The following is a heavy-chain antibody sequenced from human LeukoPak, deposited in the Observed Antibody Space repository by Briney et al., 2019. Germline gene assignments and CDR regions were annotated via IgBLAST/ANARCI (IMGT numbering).Heavy chain of an antibody. Sequence: GGSLRLSSAASGFTFSSYAISWVRQPPGERREGGSAISGSGGSTYYADSVKGRFTISRDNSKNTLYLQMNSLTAEDTAVYYCAKSSGWYPLAYSYWGGQGTLVTVSS. J-gene: IGHJ4*02. CDR3: AKSSGWYPLAYSYW. D-gene: IGHD6-19*01. CDR1: GFTFSSYA. V-gene: IGHV3-23*01. CDR2: ISGSGGST.